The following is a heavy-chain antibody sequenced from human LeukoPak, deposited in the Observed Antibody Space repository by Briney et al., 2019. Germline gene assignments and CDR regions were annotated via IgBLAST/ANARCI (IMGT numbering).Heavy chain of an antibody. J-gene: IGHJ4*02. CDR1: GGSISSGGYY. CDR2: IYYSGST. Sequence: SETLSLTCTVSGGSISSGGYYGSWIRQHPGKGLEWIGYIYYSGSTYYNPSLKSRVTISVDTSKNQFSLKLSSVTAADTAVYYCARVHHRRSMLAFDYWGQGTLVTVSS. V-gene: IGHV4-31*03. D-gene: IGHD3-10*02. CDR3: ARVHHRRSMLAFDY.